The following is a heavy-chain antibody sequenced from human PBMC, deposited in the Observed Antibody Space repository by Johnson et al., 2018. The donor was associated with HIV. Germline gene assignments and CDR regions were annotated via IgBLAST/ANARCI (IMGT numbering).Heavy chain of an antibody. CDR1: GFTVSSNY. CDR2: FYSGGST. D-gene: IGHD3-10*01. Sequence: VQLVESGGGVVRPGASLRPSCVASGFTVSSNYMSWVRQAPGKGLEWVSVFYSGGSTYYADAVKGRFTISRDNSKNTLYLQMNSLRAEDTAVYYCARDFSVRAFDIWGQGTMVTVSS. CDR3: ARDFSVRAFDI. J-gene: IGHJ3*02. V-gene: IGHV3-53*01.